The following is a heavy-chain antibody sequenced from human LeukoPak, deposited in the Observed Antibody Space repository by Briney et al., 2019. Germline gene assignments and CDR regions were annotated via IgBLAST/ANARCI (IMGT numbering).Heavy chain of an antibody. V-gene: IGHV1-2*02. CDR3: ARGAVRGVIYWFDP. J-gene: IGHJ5*02. Sequence: GASVKVSCKASGYTFTGYYMHWVRQAPGQGLEWMGWINPNSGGTNYAQKFQGRVTMTRDTSTSTVYMELSSLRSEDTAVYYCARGAVRGVIYWFDPWGQGTLVTVSS. D-gene: IGHD3-10*01. CDR2: INPNSGGT. CDR1: GYTFTGYY.